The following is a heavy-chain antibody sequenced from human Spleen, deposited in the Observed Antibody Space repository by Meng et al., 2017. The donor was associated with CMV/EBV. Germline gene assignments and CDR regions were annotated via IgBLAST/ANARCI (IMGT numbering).Heavy chain of an antibody. CDR2: INPHSGDT. CDR1: GYIFGAYY. V-gene: IGHV1-2*06. J-gene: IGHJ4*02. Sequence: QVQLVQSGAEVKKPGASVKVSCKASGYIFGAYYMHWVRQAPGQGLEWMGRINPHSGDTNYPQRFQGRVTMTTDTSTSTAYMELRSLRSDDTAVYYCARDRGGNYYFDSWGQGTLVTVSS. CDR3: ARDRGGNYYFDS. D-gene: IGHD4-23*01.